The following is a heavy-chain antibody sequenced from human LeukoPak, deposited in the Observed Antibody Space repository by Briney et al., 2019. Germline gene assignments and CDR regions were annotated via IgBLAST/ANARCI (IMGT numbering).Heavy chain of an antibody. CDR2: IRYDGSNK. CDR3: AREGSGESWPTLDI. D-gene: IGHD3-10*01. J-gene: IGHJ3*02. Sequence: RPGGSLRLSCAASGFSFRSYGMHWVRQAPGKGLEWVAFIRYDGSNKYYADSVKGRFTISRDNSKNTLYLQMNSLRAEDTAVYYCAREGSGESWPTLDIWGQGTMVTVSS. CDR1: GFSFRSYG. V-gene: IGHV3-30*02.